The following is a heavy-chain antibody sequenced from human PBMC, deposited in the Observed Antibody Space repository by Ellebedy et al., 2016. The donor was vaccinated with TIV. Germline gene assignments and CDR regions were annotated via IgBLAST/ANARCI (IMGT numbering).Heavy chain of an antibody. Sequence: GESLKISXKGSGYSFTSYWIGWVRQMPGKGLEWMGIIYPGDSDTRYSPSFQGQVTISVDKSIRTAYLQWSSLKASDSAMYYCARQARTVSGTLDYWGQGTLVTVSS. CDR1: GYSFTSYW. V-gene: IGHV5-51*01. CDR3: ARQARTVSGTLDY. J-gene: IGHJ4*02. CDR2: IYPGDSDT. D-gene: IGHD6-19*01.